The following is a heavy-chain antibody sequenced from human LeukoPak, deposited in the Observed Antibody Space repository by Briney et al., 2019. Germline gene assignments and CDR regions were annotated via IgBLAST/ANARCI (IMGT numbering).Heavy chain of an antibody. V-gene: IGHV3-48*04. CDR2: ISSSSSTI. Sequence: GGSLRLSCAASGFTFSSYSMNWVRQAPGKGLEWVSYISSSSSTIYYADSVKGRFTISRDNAKNSLYLQMNSLRAEDTAVYYCARDQPSFVVVPAAKVLQGYFDYWGQGTLVTVSS. J-gene: IGHJ4*02. CDR1: GFTFSSYS. CDR3: ARDQPSFVVVPAAKVLQGYFDY. D-gene: IGHD2-2*01.